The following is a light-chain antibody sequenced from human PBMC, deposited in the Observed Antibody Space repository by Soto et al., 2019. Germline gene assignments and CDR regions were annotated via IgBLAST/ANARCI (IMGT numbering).Light chain of an antibody. CDR3: TSYTSSRTYV. V-gene: IGLV2-14*03. CDR1: SNDVGAYNY. J-gene: IGLJ1*01. Sequence: LTQPASVSGSPGQSITVSCTGTSNDVGAYNYVSWYQQHPGTAPKLMIYDVSNRPSGVFNRFSGSKSGNTASLTISGLQAEDEADYYCTSYTSSRTYVFGTGTKVTVL. CDR2: DVS.